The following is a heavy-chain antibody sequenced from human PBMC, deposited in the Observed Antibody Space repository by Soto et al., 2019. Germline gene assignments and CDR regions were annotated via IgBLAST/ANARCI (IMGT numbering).Heavy chain of an antibody. CDR2: IIPILGIA. J-gene: IGHJ4*02. D-gene: IGHD3-3*01. V-gene: IGHV1-69*04. Sequence: SVKVSCKASGGTFSSYTISWVRQAPEQGLEWMGRIIPILGIANYAQKFQGRVTITADKSTSTAYMELSSLRSEDTAVYYCAREKVRYYDFWSGPRYFDYSGQGTLVTVSS. CDR1: GGTFSSYT. CDR3: AREKVRYYDFWSGPRYFDY.